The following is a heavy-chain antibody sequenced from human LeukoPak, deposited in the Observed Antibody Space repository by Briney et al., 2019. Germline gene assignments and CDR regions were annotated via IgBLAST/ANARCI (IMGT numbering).Heavy chain of an antibody. CDR2: IYYTGTT. CDR1: GGSLNSPNYY. V-gene: IGHV4-39*01. J-gene: IGHJ5*02. Sequence: SETLSLTCIVSGGSLNSPNYYWGWIRQPPGKGREWIGTIYYTGTTYYNPSLKSRLTISVDTSKNQFSLKLTSVTAADTAVYYCARHDYYGSLNWFDPWGQGTLITVSS. CDR3: ARHDYYGSLNWFDP. D-gene: IGHD3-10*01.